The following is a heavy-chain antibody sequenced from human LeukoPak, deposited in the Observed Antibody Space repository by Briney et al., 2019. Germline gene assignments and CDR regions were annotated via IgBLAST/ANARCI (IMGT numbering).Heavy chain of an antibody. CDR1: GYSISSGYY. J-gene: IGHJ5*02. CDR3: ASQQQLVLLDWFDP. Sequence: PSETLSLTCIVSGYSISSGYYWGWIRQPPGKGLEWIGSIYHSGSTDYNPSLKSRVTISVDTSKNQFSLKLRSVTAADTAVYFCASQQQLVLLDWFDPWGQGTLVTVPS. CDR2: IYHSGST. D-gene: IGHD1-1*01. V-gene: IGHV4-38-2*02.